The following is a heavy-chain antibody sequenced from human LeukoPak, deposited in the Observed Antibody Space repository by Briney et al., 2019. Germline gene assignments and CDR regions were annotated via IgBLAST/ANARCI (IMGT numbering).Heavy chain of an antibody. Sequence: SLRLSCAASGFTFDDYAMHWVRQAPGKGLEWVSGISWNSGSIGYADSVKGRVTISRDNAKNSLYLQMNSLRAEDTALYYCAKDMGSGSYVGYYYYYYGMDVWGQGTTVTVSS. D-gene: IGHD3-10*01. V-gene: IGHV3-9*01. J-gene: IGHJ6*02. CDR2: ISWNSGSI. CDR1: GFTFDDYA. CDR3: AKDMGSGSYVGYYYYYYGMDV.